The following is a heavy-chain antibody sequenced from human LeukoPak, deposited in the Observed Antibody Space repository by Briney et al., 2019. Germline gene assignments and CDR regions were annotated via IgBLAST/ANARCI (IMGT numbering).Heavy chain of an antibody. D-gene: IGHD3-10*01. CDR2: IYYSGST. Sequence: SQTLSLTCTVSGGSISSGDYYWSWIRQPPGKGLEWIGYIYYSGSTYYNPSLKSRATISVDTSKNQFSLKLSSVTAADTAVYYCALYYYGSGSYPPFDYWGQGTLVTVSS. CDR1: GGSISSGDYY. CDR3: ALYYYGSGSYPPFDY. V-gene: IGHV4-30-4*01. J-gene: IGHJ4*02.